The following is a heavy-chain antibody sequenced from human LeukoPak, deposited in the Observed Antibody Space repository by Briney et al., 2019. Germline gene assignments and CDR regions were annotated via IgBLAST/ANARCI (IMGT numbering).Heavy chain of an antibody. CDR1: GYTFTGYY. V-gene: IGHV1-2*02. CDR3: ARLRSMGYYYGMDV. D-gene: IGHD2/OR15-2a*01. CDR2: INPNSGGT. J-gene: IGHJ6*02. Sequence: GASVKVSCKASGYTFTGYYMHWVRQAPGQGLEWMGWINPNSGGTNYAQKLQGRVTMTTDTSTSTAYMELRSLRSDDTAAYYCARLRSMGYYYGMDVWGQGTTVTVS.